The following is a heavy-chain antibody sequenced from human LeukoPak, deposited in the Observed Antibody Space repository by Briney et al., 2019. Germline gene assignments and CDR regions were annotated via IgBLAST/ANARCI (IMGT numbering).Heavy chain of an antibody. Sequence: SVKVSCKTSEATFSGYALSWLRQAPGQGLEWMGRIIPVLNIANYAQKFQGRVTISADKSTSTTYMELNTLRSDDTAIYYCAREAAAGGTYFDDWGQGTLVTVSS. D-gene: IGHD6-13*01. J-gene: IGHJ4*02. CDR3: AREAAAGGTYFDD. CDR1: EATFSGYA. CDR2: IIPVLNIA. V-gene: IGHV1-69*04.